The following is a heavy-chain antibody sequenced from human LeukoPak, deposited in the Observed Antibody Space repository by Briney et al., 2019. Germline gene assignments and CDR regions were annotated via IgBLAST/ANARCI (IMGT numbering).Heavy chain of an antibody. V-gene: IGHV3-7*01. Sequence: GGSLRLSCAASGFTFSRNWMSWVRQAPGKELEWVANIKEDGSEKYYADSVKGRFTISRDNAKNSLYLQMNSLRAEDTAVYYCARGLYDFWSGYYTRRGDAFDIWGQGTMVTVSS. CDR2: IKEDGSEK. CDR3: ARGLYDFWSGYYTRRGDAFDI. D-gene: IGHD3-3*01. CDR1: GFTFSRNW. J-gene: IGHJ3*02.